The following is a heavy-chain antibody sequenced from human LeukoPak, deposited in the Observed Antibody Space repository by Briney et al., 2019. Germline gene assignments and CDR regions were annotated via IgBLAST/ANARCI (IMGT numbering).Heavy chain of an antibody. CDR1: GFTFSNYG. D-gene: IGHD2-15*01. J-gene: IGHJ4*02. CDR3: ATTQTTPFYFDY. CDR2: IWYDGSRK. Sequence: PGGSLRLSCAASGFTFSNYGMHWVRQAPGMGLEWVAVIWYDGSRKYYADSVKGRFTISRDNSKNTLYLQMNSLRAEDTAVYYCATTQTTPFYFDYWGQGTLVTVSS. V-gene: IGHV3-33*01.